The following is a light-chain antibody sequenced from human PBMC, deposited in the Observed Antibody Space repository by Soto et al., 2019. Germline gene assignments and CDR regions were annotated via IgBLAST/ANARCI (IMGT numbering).Light chain of an antibody. CDR1: SSDVGFYNS. V-gene: IGLV2-8*01. CDR3: SSFGNGNLVI. J-gene: IGLJ2*01. CDR2: GVN. Sequence: QSALTQPPSASGSPGQSVTISCTGTSSDVGFYNSVSWFQHHPGKAPKLIIFGVNRRPSGVPDRFSGSKTDNTASLTVPGHQTEDEANYYCSSFGNGNLVIFGGGTKLTVL.